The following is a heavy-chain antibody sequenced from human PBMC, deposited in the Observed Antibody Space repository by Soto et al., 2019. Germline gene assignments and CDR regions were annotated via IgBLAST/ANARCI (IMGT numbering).Heavy chain of an antibody. CDR2: IYSGGST. D-gene: IGHD4-17*01. CDR1: GFTVSSNY. Sequence: GGSLRLSCAASGFTVSSNYMSWVRQAPGKGLEWVSVIYSGGSTYYADSVKGRFTISRDNSKNTLYLQMNSLRAEDTAVYYCAREGSDLGYGGKGFDYWGQGTLVTVSS. CDR3: AREGSDLGYGGKGFDY. V-gene: IGHV3-66*01. J-gene: IGHJ4*02.